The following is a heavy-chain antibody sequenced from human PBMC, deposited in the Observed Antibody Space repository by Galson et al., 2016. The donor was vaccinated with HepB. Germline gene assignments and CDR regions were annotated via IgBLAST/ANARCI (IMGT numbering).Heavy chain of an antibody. J-gene: IGHJ4*02. CDR2: IIPIFGTA. CDR1: GGTFSAYA. D-gene: IGHD1-26*01. V-gene: IGHV1-69*13. CDR3: ARDARVGATPHFGY. Sequence: SVKVSCKASGGTFSAYAISWVRQAPGQGLEWMGGIIPIFGTANYAQKFQGRVTITADESTSTAYMALSSLRSEDTAVYYCARDARVGATPHFGYWGQGTLVTVSS.